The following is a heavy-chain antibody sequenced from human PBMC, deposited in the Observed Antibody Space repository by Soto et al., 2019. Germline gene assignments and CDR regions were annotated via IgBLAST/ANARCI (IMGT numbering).Heavy chain of an antibody. D-gene: IGHD3-3*02. CDR3: ASPKIAFYNWFDP. J-gene: IGHJ5*02. CDR2: IYYSGST. CDR1: GGSISSSSYY. V-gene: IGHV4-39*01. Sequence: QLQLQESGPGLVKPSETLSLTCTVSGGSISSSSYYWGWIRQPPGKGLEWIGSIYYSGSTYYNPSLKSRFTISVATSKNQFSLKLRSVTAADTAVYYCASPKIAFYNWFDPWGQGTLVTVSS.